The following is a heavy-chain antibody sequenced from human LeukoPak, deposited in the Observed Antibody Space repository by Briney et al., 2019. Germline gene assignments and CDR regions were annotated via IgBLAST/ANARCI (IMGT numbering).Heavy chain of an antibody. D-gene: IGHD3-10*01. CDR1: GYTFTSFD. J-gene: IGHJ4*02. CDR3: ARESGFYASGSRY. V-gene: IGHV1-8*01. CDR2: MNLNSGNT. Sequence: ASVKVSCKASGYTFTSFDINWVRQATGQGLEWMGWMNLNSGNTGYAQKFQGRVTMTRNTSISTAYLEVSSLRSEDTAVYYCARESGFYASGSRYWGQGTLVTVSS.